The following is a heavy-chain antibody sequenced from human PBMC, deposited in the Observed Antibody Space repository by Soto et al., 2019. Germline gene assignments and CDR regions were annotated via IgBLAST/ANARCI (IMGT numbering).Heavy chain of an antibody. CDR2: ISGSGGST. D-gene: IGHD3-22*01. V-gene: IGHV3-23*01. CDR3: AKRGADDSSGYYDAFGF. J-gene: IGHJ3*01. CDR1: GFTFSSYA. Sequence: EVQLLESGGGLVQPGGSLRLSCAASGFTFSSYAMSWVRQAPGKGLEWVSAISGSGGSTYYADSVKGRFTISRDNSKTTVYLQMNSLRAEDTALYYCAKRGADDSSGYYDAFGFWGQGTKVTVSS.